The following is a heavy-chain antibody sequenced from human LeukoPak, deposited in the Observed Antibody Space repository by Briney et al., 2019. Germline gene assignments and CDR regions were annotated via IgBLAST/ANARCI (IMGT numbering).Heavy chain of an antibody. V-gene: IGHV4-39*01. D-gene: IGHD3-3*01. CDR3: ASTPYYEFLSGRFDF. CDR2: IYYSGST. J-gene: IGHJ5*01. Sequence: PSETLSLTCTVSGGSISSSSYYWGWIRQPPGKGLEWIGSIYYSGSTYYNPSLKSRVTISVDTSKNQFSLKLSSVTAADTAVYYCASTPYYEFLSGRFDFWGQGILVTVSS. CDR1: GGSISSSSYY.